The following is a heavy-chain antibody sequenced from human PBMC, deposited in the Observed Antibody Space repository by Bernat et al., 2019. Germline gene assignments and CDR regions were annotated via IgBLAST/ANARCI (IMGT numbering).Heavy chain of an antibody. CDR2: ISYDGRSK. Sequence: VQLVESGGGVVQPGRSLRVSCAASGFTFSSYAMHWVRQAPGKGLEWVAVISYDGRSKYYADSVKGRFTISRDNSKNTLYLQMNSLRAEDTALYYCARDTGSSGLFDYWGQGTLVTVSS. CDR1: GFTFSSYA. V-gene: IGHV3-30*01. J-gene: IGHJ4*02. CDR3: ARDTGSSGLFDY. D-gene: IGHD6-19*01.